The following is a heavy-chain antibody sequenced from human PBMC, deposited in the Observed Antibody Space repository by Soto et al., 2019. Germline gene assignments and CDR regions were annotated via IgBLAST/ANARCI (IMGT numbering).Heavy chain of an antibody. V-gene: IGHV3-30-3*01. CDR3: ARASGHINATLHGPFDH. CDR1: GFTFNRHP. Sequence: ESGGGVVQPGRSLRLSCAASGFTFNRHPLHWVRQAPGKGLEWVAVISHDGNNKYYADSVKGRFTISRDNSMNMLYLQMHGLRTEDTAIFYCARASGHINATLHGPFDHWGQGALVTVSS. CDR2: ISHDGNNK. D-gene: IGHD2-15*01. J-gene: IGHJ4*02.